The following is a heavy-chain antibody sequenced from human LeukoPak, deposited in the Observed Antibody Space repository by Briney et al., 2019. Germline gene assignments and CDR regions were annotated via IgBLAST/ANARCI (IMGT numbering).Heavy chain of an antibody. CDR2: ISYDGSNK. CDR3: ARNLWFGESSDAFDM. D-gene: IGHD3-10*01. V-gene: IGHV3-30*04. CDR1: GFTFSSYA. Sequence: GRSLRLSCEASGFTFSSYAMHWVRQAPGKGLEWVAVISYDGSNKDYADSVKGRFTISRDNSKNTVYLQMNSLRAEDTAVYYCARNLWFGESSDAFDMWGQGTMVTVSS. J-gene: IGHJ3*02.